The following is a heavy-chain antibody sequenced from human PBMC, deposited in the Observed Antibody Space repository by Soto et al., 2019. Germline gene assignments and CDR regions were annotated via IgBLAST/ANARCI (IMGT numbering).Heavy chain of an antibody. D-gene: IGHD3-16*02. V-gene: IGHV3-30*18. CDR3: AKDGMITFGGVIANIDY. CDR2: ISYDGSNK. Sequence: QVQLVESGGGVVQPGRSLRLACAASGFTFSSYGLHWVRQAPGQGLEWVAVISYDGSNKYYADSVKGRFTISRDNSKNTLYLHMNSLRAEDTAVYYCAKDGMITFGGVIANIDYWGQGTLVTVSS. J-gene: IGHJ4*02. CDR1: GFTFSSYG.